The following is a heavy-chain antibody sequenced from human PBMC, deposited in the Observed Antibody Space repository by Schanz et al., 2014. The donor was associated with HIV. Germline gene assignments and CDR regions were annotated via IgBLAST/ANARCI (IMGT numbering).Heavy chain of an antibody. J-gene: IGHJ4*02. D-gene: IGHD1-26*01. CDR3: VLPSPKIVGGLGEHYFDH. CDR2: IGSGGGYK. Sequence: EVQLVESGGGLVEPGGSLRLSCEASGFSFSSFSMNWVRQAPGKGLEWVSSIGSGGGYKYYADSVNGRFTISRDNAKKSLHLQMNSLRAEDTAVYYCVLPSPKIVGGLGEHYFDHWGQGTLVTVSS. CDR1: GFSFSSFS. V-gene: IGHV3-21*02.